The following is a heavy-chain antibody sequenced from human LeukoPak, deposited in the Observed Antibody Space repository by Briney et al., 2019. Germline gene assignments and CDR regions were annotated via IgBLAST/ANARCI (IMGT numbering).Heavy chain of an antibody. D-gene: IGHD3-22*01. CDR1: GGSISSGGYS. Sequence: SQTLSLTCAVSGGSISSGGYSWSWIRQPPGKGLEWIGYIYHSGSTYYNPSLKSRVTISVDRSKNQFSLKLSSVTAADTAVYYCAKAGGYYDQIFDYWGQGTLVTVSS. J-gene: IGHJ4*02. CDR3: AKAGGYYDQIFDY. V-gene: IGHV4-30-2*01. CDR2: IYHSGST.